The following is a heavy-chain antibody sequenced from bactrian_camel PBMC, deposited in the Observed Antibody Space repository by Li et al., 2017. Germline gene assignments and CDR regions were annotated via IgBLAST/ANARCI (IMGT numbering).Heavy chain of an antibody. CDR2: IPTAGGLA. J-gene: IGHJ4*01. D-gene: IGHD4*01. CDR1: GYTYRSNY. Sequence: VQLVESGGGSVQAGGSLRLSCADSGYTYRSNYMTWFRQAPGKEREGVARIPTAGGLASYADSVKGRFTISQDTTKNTVYLQMNNLKPEDTALYYCATRATYYSDYALPNWGQGTQVTVS. CDR3: ATRATYYSDYALPN. V-gene: IGHV3S40*01.